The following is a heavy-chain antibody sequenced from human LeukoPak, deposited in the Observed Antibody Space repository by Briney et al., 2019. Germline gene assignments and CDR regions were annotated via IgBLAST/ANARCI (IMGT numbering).Heavy chain of an antibody. Sequence: SETLSLTCAVSGGSISSGGYAWSWVRQQPGKGLEWIGYIYDSASSHYNPSLKSRVIISPDSSKNQFSLRLSSATAAHTAVYYCARADYDTIDYWGQGTLVTVSS. CDR1: GGSISSGGYA. CDR3: ARADYDTIDY. CDR2: IYDSASS. V-gene: IGHV4-30-2*01. D-gene: IGHD4-17*01. J-gene: IGHJ4*02.